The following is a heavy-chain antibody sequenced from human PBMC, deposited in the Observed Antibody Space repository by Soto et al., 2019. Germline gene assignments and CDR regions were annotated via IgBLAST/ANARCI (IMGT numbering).Heavy chain of an antibody. CDR2: IPYSGGP. V-gene: IGHV4-59*01. Sequence: SETLSLTCNVSGDSIRSYFWSWIRQPPGKGLEWIGYIPYSGGPTYNPSLKSRVTISIDTSKKQFSLKMTSVTAADTAVYYCASSKMGLISVLETWSQGTLVTVYS. D-gene: IGHD2-8*01. J-gene: IGHJ5*02. CDR3: ASSKMGLISVLET. CDR1: GDSIRSYF.